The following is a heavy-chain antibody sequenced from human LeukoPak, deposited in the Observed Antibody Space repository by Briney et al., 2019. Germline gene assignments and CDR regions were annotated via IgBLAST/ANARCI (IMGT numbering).Heavy chain of an antibody. CDR1: GYTFTSYY. CDR2: INTNSGGT. V-gene: IGHV1-2*02. CDR3: ARGTVVVPAAIDY. J-gene: IGHJ4*02. D-gene: IGHD2-2*01. Sequence: GASVKVSCKASGYTFTSYYMHWVRQAPGQGLEWMGWINTNSGGTNYAQKFQGRVTMTRDTSISTAYMELSRLRSDDTAVYYCARGTVVVPAAIDYWGQGTLVTVSS.